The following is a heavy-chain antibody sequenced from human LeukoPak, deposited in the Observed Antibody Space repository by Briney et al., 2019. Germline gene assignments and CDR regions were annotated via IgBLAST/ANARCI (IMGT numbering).Heavy chain of an antibody. D-gene: IGHD2-15*01. V-gene: IGHV3-21*01. CDR1: GFTFSRNS. Sequence: PGGSLRLSCAASGFTFSRNSMTWVRQAPGKGLEWVSSISTSSSYIYYADSVKGRFTISRDNAKNSLYLQMNSLRAEDTAVYYCARDRTCSGGSCYKYYFDYWGQGTLVTVSS. J-gene: IGHJ4*02. CDR3: ARDRTCSGGSCYKYYFDY. CDR2: ISTSSSYI.